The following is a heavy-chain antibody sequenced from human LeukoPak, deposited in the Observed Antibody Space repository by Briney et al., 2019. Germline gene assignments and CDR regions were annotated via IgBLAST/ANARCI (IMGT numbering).Heavy chain of an antibody. CDR1: GFTFCDYA. Sequence: GGSLRLSCTTSGFTFCDYALSWVRQAPGKRLEWVSVLYTGGGTDHADSVKGRFTISRDNSKNTLSLQMNSLRVEDTAIYYCTRSGYRHPYHFDSWGQGTLVIVSS. CDR2: LYTGGGT. CDR3: TRSGYRHPYHFDS. V-gene: IGHV3-53*01. D-gene: IGHD3-22*01. J-gene: IGHJ4*02.